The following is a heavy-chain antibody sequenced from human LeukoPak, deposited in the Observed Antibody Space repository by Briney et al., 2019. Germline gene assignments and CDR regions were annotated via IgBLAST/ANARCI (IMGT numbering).Heavy chain of an antibody. CDR2: FDPEDGET. CDR1: GYTLTELS. D-gene: IGHD3-10*01. CDR3: ATWALNCYGSGSYAYDY. Sequence: ASVKVSCKVSGYTLTELSMHWVRQAPGKGLEWMGGFDPEDGETIYAQKFQGRVTMTEDTSTDTAYMELSSLRSEDTAVYYCATWALNCYGSGSYAYDYWGQGTLVTVSS. J-gene: IGHJ4*02. V-gene: IGHV1-24*01.